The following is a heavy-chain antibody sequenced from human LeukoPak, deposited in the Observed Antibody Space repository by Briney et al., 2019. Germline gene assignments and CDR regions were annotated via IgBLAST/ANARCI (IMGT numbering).Heavy chain of an antibody. Sequence: SETLSLTCAVYGGSFSGYYWSWIRQPPGKGLEWIGEINHSGSTNYNPSLKSRVTISVDTSKNQFSLKLSSVTAADTAVYYCARLDLPGMATKNYYYYYYMDVWGKGTTVTISS. CDR3: ARLDLPGMATKNYYYYYYMDV. V-gene: IGHV4-34*01. D-gene: IGHD5-24*01. J-gene: IGHJ6*03. CDR2: INHSGST. CDR1: GGSFSGYY.